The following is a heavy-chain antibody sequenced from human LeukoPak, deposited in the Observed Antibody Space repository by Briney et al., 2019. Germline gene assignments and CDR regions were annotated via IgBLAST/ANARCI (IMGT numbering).Heavy chain of an antibody. CDR2: INPNSGGT. CDR1: GYTFTGYY. CDR3: ARASRRRPNYSLHAFDI. J-gene: IGHJ3*02. Sequence: ASVKVSCKASGYTFTGYYMHWVRQAPGQGLEWMGWINPNSGGTNYAQKFQGRVTMTRDTSISTAYMELSRLRSDDTAVYYCARASRRRPNYSLHAFDIWGQGTMVTVSS. D-gene: IGHD4/OR15-4a*01. V-gene: IGHV1-2*02.